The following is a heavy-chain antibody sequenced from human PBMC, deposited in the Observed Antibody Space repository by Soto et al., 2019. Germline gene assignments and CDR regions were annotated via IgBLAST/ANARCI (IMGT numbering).Heavy chain of an antibody. CDR3: ARVGTGSTGYYYYYYMDV. J-gene: IGHJ6*03. Sequence: GESLQISCKGSGYSFTSYWIGWERQMPGKGLEWMGIIYPGDSDTRYSPSFQGQVTISADKSISTAYLQWSSLKASDTAMYYCARVGTGSTGYYYYYYMDVWGKGTTVTLSS. CDR1: GYSFTSYW. D-gene: IGHD2-2*01. CDR2: IYPGDSDT. V-gene: IGHV5-51*01.